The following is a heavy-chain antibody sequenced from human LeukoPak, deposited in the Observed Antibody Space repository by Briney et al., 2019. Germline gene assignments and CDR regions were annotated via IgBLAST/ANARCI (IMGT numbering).Heavy chain of an antibody. CDR3: AKVPLPITMIVVVIGGRFDY. CDR2: IIPIFGTA. J-gene: IGHJ4*02. Sequence: SVKVSCKASVGTFSSYAFSWVRQAPGQGLEWMGGIIPIFGTANYAQKFQGRVTITADESTSTAYMELSSLRSEDTAVYYCAKVPLPITMIVVVIGGRFDYWGQGTLVTVSS. CDR1: VGTFSSYA. V-gene: IGHV1-69*13. D-gene: IGHD3-22*01.